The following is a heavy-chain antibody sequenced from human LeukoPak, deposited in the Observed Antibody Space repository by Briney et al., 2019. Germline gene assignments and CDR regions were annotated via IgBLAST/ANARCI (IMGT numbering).Heavy chain of an antibody. V-gene: IGHV1-46*01. CDR1: GYTFTSYY. CDR3: ARDRYYYDSSGYNYLDY. D-gene: IGHD3-22*01. J-gene: IGHJ4*02. Sequence: GASVKVSCKASGYTFTSYYMHWVRQAPGQGLEWMGIINPSGGSTSYAQKFQGRVTMTRDTSTSTVYMELSSLRSEDTAVYYCARDRYYYDSSGYNYLDYWGQGTLVTVSS. CDR2: INPSGGST.